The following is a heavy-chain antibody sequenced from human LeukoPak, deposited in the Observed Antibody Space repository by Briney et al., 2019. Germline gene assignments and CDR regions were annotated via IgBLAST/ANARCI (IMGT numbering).Heavy chain of an antibody. CDR2: VNHSGCT. J-gene: IGHJ6*02. V-gene: IGHV4-34*01. CDR1: GGSVSGYY. D-gene: IGHD5-18*01. Sequence: SETLSLTCAVYGGSVSGYYWSWIRQPPGKGREWIGDVNHSGCTNYSPSVESPVTISVDTYKNQFSLNLSYATAADTAVYHCARGPSGYSYGRLYYSYGMDVWGQGTTVTVSS. CDR3: ARGPSGYSYGRLYYSYGMDV.